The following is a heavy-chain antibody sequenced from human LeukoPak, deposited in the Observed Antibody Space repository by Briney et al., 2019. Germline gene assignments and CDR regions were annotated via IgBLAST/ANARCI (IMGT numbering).Heavy chain of an antibody. CDR1: EFTFSSYT. Sequence: GGSLRLSCAASEFTFSSYTMNWVRQAPGKGLEWVSSISSTSTYIYYADAVKGRFTISRDNAKNSLSLQMNSLRAEDTALYYCARRIQLSQFDYWGQGTLVTVSS. V-gene: IGHV3-21*04. D-gene: IGHD5-18*01. J-gene: IGHJ4*02. CDR2: ISSTSTYI. CDR3: ARRIQLSQFDY.